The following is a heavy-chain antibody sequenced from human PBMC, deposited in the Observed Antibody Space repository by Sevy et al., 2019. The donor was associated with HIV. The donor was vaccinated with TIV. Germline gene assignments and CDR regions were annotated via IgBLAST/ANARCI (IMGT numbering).Heavy chain of an antibody. CDR3: AKDLHGYDFWSGLKGH. Sequence: GGSLRLSCAASGFTFSSYAMSWVRQAPGKGLEWVSAISGSGGSTYYADSVKGRFTISRDNSKNTLYLQMNSLRAEDTAVYYRAKDLHGYDFWSGLKGHWGQGTLVTVSS. D-gene: IGHD3-3*01. CDR2: ISGSGGST. CDR1: GFTFSSYA. J-gene: IGHJ4*02. V-gene: IGHV3-23*01.